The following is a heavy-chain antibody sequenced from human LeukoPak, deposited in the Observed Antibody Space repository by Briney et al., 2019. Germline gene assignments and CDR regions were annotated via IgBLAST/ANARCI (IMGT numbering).Heavy chain of an antibody. J-gene: IGHJ4*02. CDR1: GFTFSSYG. CDR2: IWYDGSNK. V-gene: IGHV3-33*01. Sequence: GRSLRLSCAASGFTFSSYGMHWVRQAPGKGLEWVAVIWYDGSNKYYADSVKGRFTISRDNAENSLYLQMNSLRAEDTAVYYCARVGLTAAAGTYDCWGQGTLVTVSS. D-gene: IGHD6-13*01. CDR3: ARVGLTAAAGTYDC.